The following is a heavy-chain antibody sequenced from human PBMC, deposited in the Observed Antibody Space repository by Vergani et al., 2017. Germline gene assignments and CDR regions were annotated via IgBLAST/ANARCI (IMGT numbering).Heavy chain of an antibody. J-gene: IGHJ6*03. D-gene: IGHD6-6*01. CDR3: ARGVSIAARRGTQLLDYYYYMDV. CDR2: IIPIFGTA. Sequence: QVQLVQSGAEVKKPGSSVKVSCKASGGTFSSYAISWVRQAPGQGLEWMGGIIPIFGTANYAQKFLGRVTITADESTSTAYMELSSLRSEDTAVYYCARGVSIAARRGTQLLDYYYYMDVWGKGTTVTVSS. CDR1: GGTFSSYA. V-gene: IGHV1-69*01.